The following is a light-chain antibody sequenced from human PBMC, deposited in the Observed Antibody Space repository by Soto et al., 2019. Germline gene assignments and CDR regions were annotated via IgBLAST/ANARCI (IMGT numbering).Light chain of an antibody. J-gene: IGKJ1*01. V-gene: IGKV3-20*01. CDR1: QSVSSSY. CDR2: GAS. Sequence: EIVLTQSPGTLSLSPGQRVTLSCRASQSVSSSYLAWYQQKPGQAPRLLIYGASSRATGIPDRFSGSGSGTDFTLTISRLEPEDFAVYYRQQYGSSPRTFGQGTKVEI. CDR3: QQYGSSPRT.